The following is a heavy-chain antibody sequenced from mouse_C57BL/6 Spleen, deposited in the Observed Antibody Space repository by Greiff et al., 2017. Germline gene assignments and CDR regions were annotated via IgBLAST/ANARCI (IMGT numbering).Heavy chain of an antibody. Sequence: ESGPGLVKPSQSLSLTCSVTGYSITSGYYWNWIRQFPGNKLEWMGYISYDGSNNYNPSLKNRISITRDTSKNQFFLKLNSVTTEDTATYYCASGENYFDDWGQGTTLTVSS. V-gene: IGHV3-6*01. CDR3: ASGENYFDD. CDR2: ISYDGSN. CDR1: GYSITSGYY. J-gene: IGHJ2*01.